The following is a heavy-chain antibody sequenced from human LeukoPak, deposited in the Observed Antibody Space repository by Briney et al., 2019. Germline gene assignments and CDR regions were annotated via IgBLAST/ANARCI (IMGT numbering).Heavy chain of an antibody. D-gene: IGHD1-26*01. CDR2: IYNGAST. CDR3: ARGEWELLGNEFDY. CDR1: GFTVSSNY. J-gene: IGHJ4*02. Sequence: GGSLRLSCAVSGFTVSSNYMSWVRQAPGKGLEWVSVIYNGASTYYADSVKGRFTISRDNSKNTLYLQMNSLRAEDTAVYYCARGEWELLGNEFDYWGQGTLVTVSS. V-gene: IGHV3-66*01.